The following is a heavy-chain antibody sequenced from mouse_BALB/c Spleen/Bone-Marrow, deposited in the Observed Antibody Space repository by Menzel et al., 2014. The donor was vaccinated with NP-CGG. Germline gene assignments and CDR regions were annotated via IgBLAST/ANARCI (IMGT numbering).Heavy chain of an antibody. CDR2: INPYNGGT. CDR1: GYSFTGYT. V-gene: IGHV1-18*01. Sequence: EVQVVESGPELVKPGASMKISCKASGYSFTGYTMNWVKQSHGKNLEWIGLINPYNGGTRYNQKFKGKATLTVDKSSSTAYMELLSLTSEDSAVYYCARPGTYSGNYHYAMDYWGQGTSVTVSS. CDR3: ARPGTYSGNYHYAMDY. J-gene: IGHJ4*01. D-gene: IGHD2-10*01.